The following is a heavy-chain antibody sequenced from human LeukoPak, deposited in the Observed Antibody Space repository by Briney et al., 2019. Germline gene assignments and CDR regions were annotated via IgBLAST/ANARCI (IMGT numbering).Heavy chain of an antibody. J-gene: IGHJ4*02. CDR2: IKQDGGAT. CDR3: ARDCYYGANGYCHFGY. D-gene: IGHD4/OR15-4a*01. CDR1: GFTFNTYW. Sequence: GGSLRLSCAASGFTFNTYWMSWVRQAPGKGLQWVANIKQDGGATFYVDPVQGRFIISRDNARNSLFLQMSSLGAEDTAVYYCARDCYYGANGYCHFGYWGQGALVTVSS. V-gene: IGHV3-7*01.